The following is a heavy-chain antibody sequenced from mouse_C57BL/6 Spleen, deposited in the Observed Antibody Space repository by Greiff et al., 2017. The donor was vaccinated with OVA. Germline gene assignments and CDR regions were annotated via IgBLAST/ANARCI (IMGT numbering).Heavy chain of an antibody. V-gene: IGHV5-17*01. CDR2: ISSGSSTI. CDR3: ARKNTDYFDY. Sequence: EVQVVESGGGLVKPGGSLKLSCAASGFTFSDYGMHWVRQAPEKGLEWVAYISSGSSTIYYADTVKGRFTISRDNAKNTLFLQMTRLRSEDTAMYYCARKNTDYFDYWGQGTTLTVSS. J-gene: IGHJ2*01. CDR1: GFTFSDYG. D-gene: IGHD5-1-1*01.